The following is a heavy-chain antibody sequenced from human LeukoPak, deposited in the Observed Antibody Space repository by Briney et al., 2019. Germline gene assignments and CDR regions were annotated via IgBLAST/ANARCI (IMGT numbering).Heavy chain of an antibody. V-gene: IGHV3-23*01. D-gene: IGHD4-17*01. CDR1: GLTFTSYA. J-gene: IGHJ4*02. Sequence: GGSLRLSCAASGLTFTSYAMSWIRQAPGQGLEWVSAISASGGSTYFADSVKGRFTISRDNSKNLLYLQMNSLRVEDTAVYYCAKDRDTSTAQVFDYWGQGTLVTVSS. CDR2: ISASGGST. CDR3: AKDRDTSTAQVFDY.